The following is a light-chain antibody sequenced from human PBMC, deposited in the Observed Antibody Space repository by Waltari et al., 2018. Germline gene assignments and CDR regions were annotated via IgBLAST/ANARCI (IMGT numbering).Light chain of an antibody. CDR2: ANY. J-gene: IGLJ3*02. V-gene: IGLV1-44*01. CDR3: ATWDDSLSGRV. CDR1: TSNIGTNT. Sequence: QSVLTQPPSPSGTPGQRVTISCSGSTSNIGTNTVTWYQLLPGTAPKTVIFANYPRPSGVPDRFSASKSGTSASLVISGLQSEDEADYFCATWDDSLSGRVFGGGTKVTVL.